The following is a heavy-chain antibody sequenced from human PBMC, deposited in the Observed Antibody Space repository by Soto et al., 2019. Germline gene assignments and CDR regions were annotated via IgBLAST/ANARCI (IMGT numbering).Heavy chain of an antibody. V-gene: IGHV1-69*01. CDR2: VIPIFGTA. Sequence: QVQLVQSGAEVKKPGSSVKVSCKASGGTFSSYAISWGRQAPGQGLEWMGGVIPIFGTANYAQKFQGRVTLTADDSTSTAYMELSSLRAEDTAVYYCARGPNVVPAVYYYYGMDVWGQGTTVTVSS. CDR3: ARGPNVVPAVYYYYGMDV. J-gene: IGHJ6*02. CDR1: GGTFSSYA. D-gene: IGHD2-2*01.